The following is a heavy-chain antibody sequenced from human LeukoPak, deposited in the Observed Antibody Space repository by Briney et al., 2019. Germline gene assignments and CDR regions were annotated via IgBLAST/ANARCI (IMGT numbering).Heavy chain of an antibody. V-gene: IGHV3-23*01. D-gene: IGHD6-19*01. Sequence: GGSLRLSCAASGFTFSSYAMSWVRQAPGKGLEWVSAISGSGGSTYYADSVKGRFTISRDNSKNTLYLQMNSLRAGDTAVYYCAKKGYSSGWYYLFDYWGQGTLVTVSS. CDR1: GFTFSSYA. J-gene: IGHJ4*02. CDR3: AKKGYSSGWYYLFDY. CDR2: ISGSGGST.